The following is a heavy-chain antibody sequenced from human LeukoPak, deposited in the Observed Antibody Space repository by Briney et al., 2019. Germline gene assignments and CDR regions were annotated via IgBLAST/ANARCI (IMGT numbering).Heavy chain of an antibody. V-gene: IGHV4-59*01. D-gene: IGHD3-10*01. Sequence: SETLSLTCTVSGGSISSYYWSWIRQPPGKGLEWIGYIYYSGSTNYNPSLKSRVTISVDTSKNQFSLKLSSVTAADTAVYYCARNYYGSGSYYNLLYNWFDPWGQGTLVTVSS. CDR1: GGSISSYY. J-gene: IGHJ5*02. CDR2: IYYSGST. CDR3: ARNYYGSGSYYNLLYNWFDP.